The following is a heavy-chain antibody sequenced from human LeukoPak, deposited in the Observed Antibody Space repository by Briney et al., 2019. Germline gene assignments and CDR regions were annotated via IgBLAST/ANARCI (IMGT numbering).Heavy chain of an antibody. D-gene: IGHD3-10*01. CDR3: ARHRYGSGSYLTNWFDP. V-gene: IGHV4-39*07. J-gene: IGHJ5*02. Sequence: SSETLSLTCTVSGDSISSRSYYWGWIRQPPGKGLEWIGSIYYSGSTYYNPSLKSRVTISVDTSKNQFSLKLSSVTAADTAVYYCARHRYGSGSYLTNWFDPWGQGTLVTVSS. CDR1: GDSISSRSYY. CDR2: IYYSGST.